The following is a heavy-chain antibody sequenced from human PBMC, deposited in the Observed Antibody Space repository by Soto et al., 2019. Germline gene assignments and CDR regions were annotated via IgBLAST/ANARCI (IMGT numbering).Heavy chain of an antibody. J-gene: IGHJ6*02. V-gene: IGHV1-8*01. D-gene: IGHD1-26*01. Sequence: ASVKVSCKASGYTFTSYDINWVRQATGQGLEWMGWMNPNSGNTGYAQKFQGRVTMTRNTSISTAYMELSSLRSEDTAVYYCARGFSGSYYDYYGMDVWGQGTTVTVSS. CDR1: GYTFTSYD. CDR2: MNPNSGNT. CDR3: ARGFSGSYYDYYGMDV.